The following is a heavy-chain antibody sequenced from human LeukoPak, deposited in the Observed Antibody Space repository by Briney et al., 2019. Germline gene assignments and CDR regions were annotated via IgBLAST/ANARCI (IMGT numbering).Heavy chain of an antibody. CDR2: IYYSGST. CDR3: ARRTPSRWLSDY. V-gene: IGHV4-59*08. D-gene: IGHD3-22*01. J-gene: IGHJ4*02. CDR1: GGSISSYY. Sequence: SETLSLTCTAYGGSISSYYWSWIRQPPGKGLEWIGYIYYSGSTNYNPSLKSRVTISVDTSKNQFSLKLSSVTAADTAVYYCARRTPSRWLSDYWGQGTLVTVSS.